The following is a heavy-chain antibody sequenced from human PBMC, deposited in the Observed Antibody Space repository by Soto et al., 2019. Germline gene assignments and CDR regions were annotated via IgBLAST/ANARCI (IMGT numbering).Heavy chain of an antibody. CDR1: GFTFSSYA. J-gene: IGHJ4*02. V-gene: IGHV3-23*01. CDR3: AKFPSYGSGSYYAPYYFDY. CDR2: ISGSGGSS. D-gene: IGHD3-10*01. Sequence: GGSLRLSCAASGFTFSSYAMSWVRQAPGKGLEWVSAISGSGGSSHYADSVKGRFTISRDNSKNTLYLQMNSLRAEDTAVYYCAKFPSYGSGSYYAPYYFDYWGQGTLVTVSS.